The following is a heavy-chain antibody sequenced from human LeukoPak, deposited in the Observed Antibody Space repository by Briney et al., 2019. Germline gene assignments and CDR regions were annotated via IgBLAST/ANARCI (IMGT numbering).Heavy chain of an antibody. D-gene: IGHD3-10*01. J-gene: IGHJ4*02. CDR1: GFTFSLYS. CDR3: ARDKRNYYGSDY. V-gene: IGHV3-21*01. Sequence: PGGSLRLSCAASGFTFSLYSMNWVRQAPGKGLEWVSYISAKSNYIYYADSVKGRFTISRDNAKNSLLLQMNSLRAEDTAVYYCARDKRNYYGSDYWGLGTLVTVSA. CDR2: ISAKSNYI.